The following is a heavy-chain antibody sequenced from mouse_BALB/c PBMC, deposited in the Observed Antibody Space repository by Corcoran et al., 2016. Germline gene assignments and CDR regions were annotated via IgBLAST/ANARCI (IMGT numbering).Heavy chain of an antibody. J-gene: IGHJ3*01. CDR2: IDPANGNT. CDR3: ARVPAMITFAY. D-gene: IGHD2-4*01. Sequence: EVQLQQCGAELVKTGASVTLSCTASGFNIKDTYMLWVKQRPEQGLEWIGRIDPANGNTKYDPKFQGKATITADTSSNTAYLQLSSLTSEDTAVYYCARVPAMITFAYWGQGTLVTVSA. V-gene: IGHV14-3*02. CDR1: GFNIKDTY.